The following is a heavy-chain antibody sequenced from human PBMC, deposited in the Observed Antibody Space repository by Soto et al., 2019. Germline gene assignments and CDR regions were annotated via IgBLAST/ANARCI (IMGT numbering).Heavy chain of an antibody. V-gene: IGHV4-34*01. D-gene: IGHD3-10*01. J-gene: IGHJ6*02. CDR3: ARRNGWFGELPENYYYYGMDV. CDR2: INHSGST. Sequence: PSETLSLTCAVYGGSFSGYYWSWIRHPPGKGLEWIGEINHSGSTNYNPSPKSRVTISVDTSKNQFSLKLSSVTAADTAVYYCARRNGWFGELPENYYYYGMDVWGQGTTVTVSS. CDR1: GGSFSGYY.